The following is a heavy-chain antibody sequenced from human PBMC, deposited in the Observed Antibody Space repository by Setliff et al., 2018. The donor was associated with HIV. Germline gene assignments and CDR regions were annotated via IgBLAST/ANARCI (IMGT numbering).Heavy chain of an antibody. D-gene: IGHD5-12*01. CDR3: VNSGYDGDYYYYYMDV. J-gene: IGHJ6*03. Sequence: SETLSLTCSVSGGSVIKDKFYWGWIRQAPAKGLEWIGTLYDTGRTYYNPPLKSRVNIFVDTTKNEFSLNLRSVTAADTAVYFCVNSGYDGDYYYYYMDVWGKGTTVT. CDR2: LYDTGRT. CDR1: GGSVIKDKFY. V-gene: IGHV4-39*01.